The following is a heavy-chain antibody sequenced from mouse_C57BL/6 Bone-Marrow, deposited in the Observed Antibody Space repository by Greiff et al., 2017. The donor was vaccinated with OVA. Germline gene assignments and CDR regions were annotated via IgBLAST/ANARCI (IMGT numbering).Heavy chain of an antibody. CDR3: ARNLLRHAMDY. V-gene: IGHV1-19*01. CDR1: GYTFTDYY. J-gene: IGHJ4*01. Sequence: RVEPGASVKMSCKASGYTFTDYYMNWVKQSHGKSLEWIGVINPYNGGTSYNQKFKGKATLTVDKSSSTAYMELNSLTSEDSAVYYCARNLLRHAMDYWGQGTSVTVSS. D-gene: IGHD1-1*01. CDR2: INPYNGGT.